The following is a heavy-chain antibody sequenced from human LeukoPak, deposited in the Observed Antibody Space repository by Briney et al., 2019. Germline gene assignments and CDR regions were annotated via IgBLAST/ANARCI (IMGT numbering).Heavy chain of an antibody. CDR2: INSDGSST. J-gene: IGHJ5*02. V-gene: IGHV3-74*01. CDR3: ARDYRVRGVIIWFDP. Sequence: GGSLRLSCAASGFTFSSYWMHWVRQAPGKGLVWVSRINSDGSSTSYADSVKGRFTISRDNAKNTLYLQMNSLRAEDTAVYYCARDYRVRGVIIWFDPWGQGTLITVSS. CDR1: GFTFSSYW. D-gene: IGHD3-10*01.